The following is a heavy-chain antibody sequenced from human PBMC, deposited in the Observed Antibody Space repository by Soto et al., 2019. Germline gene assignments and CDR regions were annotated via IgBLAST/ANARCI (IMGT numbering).Heavy chain of an antibody. CDR3: AKGGGYSSGWEYYFDY. Sequence: QVQLVESGGGVVQPGRSLRLSCAASGFTFSSYGMHWVRQAPGKGLEWVAVISYDGSNKYYADSVKGRFTISRDNSKNTLYLQMNSLRAEDTAVYYCAKGGGYSSGWEYYFDYWGQGTLVTVSS. J-gene: IGHJ4*02. V-gene: IGHV3-30*18. D-gene: IGHD6-19*01. CDR1: GFTFSSYG. CDR2: ISYDGSNK.